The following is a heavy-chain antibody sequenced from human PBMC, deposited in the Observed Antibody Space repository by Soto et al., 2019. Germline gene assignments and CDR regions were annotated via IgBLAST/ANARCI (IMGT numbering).Heavy chain of an antibody. J-gene: IGHJ4*02. V-gene: IGHV3-23*01. D-gene: IGHD1-20*01. CDR2: ISGTGGNT. Sequence: XGSLRLSCAASGFTFSSYAMTWVRQAPGKGLEWVSTISGTGGNTYYADSVKGRFTISRDNSKNTVYLQMNSLRAEDTAVYYCVKAVYLLDFDYWGQGPLVTVSS. CDR3: VKAVYLLDFDY. CDR1: GFTFSSYA.